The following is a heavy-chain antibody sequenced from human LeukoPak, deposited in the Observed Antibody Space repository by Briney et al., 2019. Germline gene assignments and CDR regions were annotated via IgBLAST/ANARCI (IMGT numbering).Heavy chain of an antibody. CDR1: GGSISSSSYY. J-gene: IGHJ6*03. Sequence: SETLSLTCTVSGGSISSSSYYWGWIRQPPGKGLEWIGSIYYSGSTYYNPSLKSRVTISVDTSKNQFSLKLSSVTAADTAVYYCAGFSSSWPAYYYYYMDVWGKGTTVTVSS. V-gene: IGHV4-39*07. CDR3: AGFSSSWPAYYYYYMDV. CDR2: IYYSGST. D-gene: IGHD6-13*01.